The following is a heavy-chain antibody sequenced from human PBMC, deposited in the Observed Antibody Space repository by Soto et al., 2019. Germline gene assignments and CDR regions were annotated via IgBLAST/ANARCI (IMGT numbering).Heavy chain of an antibody. J-gene: IGHJ4*02. CDR3: ARPKGGYSGYDWGFDY. CDR1: GGSISSSSYY. V-gene: IGHV4-39*01. CDR2: IYYSGST. D-gene: IGHD5-12*01. Sequence: SETLSLTCTVSGGSISSSSYYWGWIRQPPGKGLEWIGSIYYSGSTYYNPSLKSRVTISVDTSKNQFSLKLSSVTAADTAVYYCARPKGGYSGYDWGFDYWGQGTLVTVSS.